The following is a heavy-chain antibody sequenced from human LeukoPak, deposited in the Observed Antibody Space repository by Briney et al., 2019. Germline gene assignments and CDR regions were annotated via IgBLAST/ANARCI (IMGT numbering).Heavy chain of an antibody. CDR1: GYSISSGYY. Sequence: SETLSLTCAVSGYSISSGYYWGWIRQPPGKGLEWIGSIYHSGSTYYNPSLKSRVTISVDTSKNQFSLKLSSVTAADTAVYYCARLVRDYFDYWGQGTLVTVFS. V-gene: IGHV4-38-2*01. CDR3: ARLVRDYFDY. J-gene: IGHJ4*02. D-gene: IGHD2-2*01. CDR2: IYHSGST.